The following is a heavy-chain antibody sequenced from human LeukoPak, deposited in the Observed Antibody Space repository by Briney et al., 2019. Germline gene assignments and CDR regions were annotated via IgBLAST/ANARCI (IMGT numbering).Heavy chain of an antibody. J-gene: IGHJ4*02. CDR2: NNPNTGGT. D-gene: IGHD3-22*01. Sequence: ASVKVSCKASGYTFTGYHMHWVRQAPGQGLEWMGWNNPNTGGTNYAQKFQGRVTMTRDMSISTAYMELSSLRSDDTALYYCARRRFDSSGYYSPTFDYWGQGTLVTVSS. V-gene: IGHV1-2*02. CDR3: ARRRFDSSGYYSPTFDY. CDR1: GYTFTGYH.